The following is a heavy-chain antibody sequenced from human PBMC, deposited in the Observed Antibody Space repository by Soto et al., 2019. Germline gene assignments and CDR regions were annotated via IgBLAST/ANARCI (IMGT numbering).Heavy chain of an antibody. J-gene: IGHJ4*02. D-gene: IGHD2-2*01. CDR3: ARAAGTSWEYFDY. CDR2: IIPSLGIA. CDR1: GGTFSRYS. Sequence: SVKVCCKASGGTFSRYSITWVRQAPGQGLEWMGRIIPSLGIAKYAQKFQGRVTITADTSTSTAYMELSSLGSEDTAVYYCARAAGTSWEYFDYWGQGTLVTVSS. V-gene: IGHV1-69*02.